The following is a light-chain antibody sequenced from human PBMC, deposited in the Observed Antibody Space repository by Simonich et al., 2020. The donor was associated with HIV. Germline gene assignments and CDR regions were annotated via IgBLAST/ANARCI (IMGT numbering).Light chain of an antibody. Sequence: QSALTQPASVSGSPGQSITISCTGTSSDFWSYNLVSWYHQPPGKAPKLMIYEVIKRPSGVPDRFSGSKSGNTASLTVSGLQAEDEADYYCSSYAGSNNFGFGGGTKLTVL. J-gene: IGLJ2*01. CDR3: SSYAGSNNFG. CDR2: EVI. CDR1: SSDFWSYNL. V-gene: IGLV2-8*01.